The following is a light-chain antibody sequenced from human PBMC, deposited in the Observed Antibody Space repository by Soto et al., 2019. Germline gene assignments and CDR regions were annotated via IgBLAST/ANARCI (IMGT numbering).Light chain of an antibody. CDR3: TAWDDRLKGVV. CDR2: SNN. Sequence: QSVLTQPPSASGTPGQRGTISCSGSSSNIGSNTVNWYQQLPGTAPKLLICSNNQRPSGVPDRLSGSKSGTSASLAISGLQSEDDADYCCTAWDDRLKGVVFGGGTKLTV. CDR1: SSNIGSNT. J-gene: IGLJ2*01. V-gene: IGLV1-44*01.